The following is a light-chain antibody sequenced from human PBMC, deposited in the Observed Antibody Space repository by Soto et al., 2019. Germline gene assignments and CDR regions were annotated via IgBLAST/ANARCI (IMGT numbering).Light chain of an antibody. Sequence: EIVLTQSPGTLSLSPGESATLSCRASQSVSSSQVAWYQLKPGQAPRLLIYGASSRATGIPDRFSGVGSETDFTLTISRLEPEGFAVYYCQQYATSPHTFGQGTKLEIK. J-gene: IGKJ2*01. CDR3: QQYATSPHT. CDR2: GAS. V-gene: IGKV3-20*01. CDR1: QSVSSSQ.